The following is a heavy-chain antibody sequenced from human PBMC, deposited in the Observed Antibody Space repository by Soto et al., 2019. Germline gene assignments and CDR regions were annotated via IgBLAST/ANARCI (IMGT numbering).Heavy chain of an antibody. J-gene: IGHJ4*02. CDR1: GFTFSSYA. Sequence: GGSLRLSCAASGFTFSSYAMHWVRQAPGKGLEWVAVISYDGSNKYYADSVKGRFTISRDNSKNTLYLQMNSLRAEDTAVYYCAQELSSGWPATFDYWGQGTLVTVSS. CDR2: ISYDGSNK. D-gene: IGHD6-19*01. CDR3: AQELSSGWPATFDY. V-gene: IGHV3-30-3*01.